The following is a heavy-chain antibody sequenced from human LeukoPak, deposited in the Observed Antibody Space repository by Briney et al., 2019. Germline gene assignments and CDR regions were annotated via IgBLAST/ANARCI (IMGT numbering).Heavy chain of an antibody. CDR1: GGTFSSYA. D-gene: IGHD6-13*01. CDR3: ARGYSSPVPNFDY. V-gene: IGHV1-2*02. CDR2: INPNNGGT. Sequence: GASVKVSCKASGGTFSSYAISWVRQAPGQGLEWMGWINPNNGGTSYAQKFQGRVTMTRDTSITTAYMELPSLTSDDTAVYYCARGYSSPVPNFDYWGQGTPVTVSS. J-gene: IGHJ4*02.